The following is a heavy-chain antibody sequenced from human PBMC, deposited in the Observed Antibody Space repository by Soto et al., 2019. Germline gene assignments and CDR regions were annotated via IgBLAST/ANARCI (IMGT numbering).Heavy chain of an antibody. J-gene: IGHJ4*02. D-gene: IGHD5-12*01. CDR2: IYIGGTT. CDR1: GFNVRSSY. Sequence: EVQLVESGGGLIQPGGSLRLSCAASGFNVRSSYMSWVRQAPGEGLEWVSVIYIGGTTYHADSLKGRFTISRDNSKTTLYLQNNSLRAEDTAIYYCARGLGDGYLAHWSQGTLVTVTS. V-gene: IGHV3-53*01. CDR3: ARGLGDGYLAH.